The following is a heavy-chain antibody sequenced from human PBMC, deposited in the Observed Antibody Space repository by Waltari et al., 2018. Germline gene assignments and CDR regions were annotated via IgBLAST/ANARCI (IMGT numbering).Heavy chain of an antibody. D-gene: IGHD2-2*01. CDR3: ARAVRYQLLSDF. J-gene: IGHJ4*02. CDR1: GYTFSNYD. Sequence: QVQLVQSGAEVKNPGASVKLSCKTSGYTFSNYDVSWVRQAPGRGLEWMGWMNPNSGNLGFAQGFQGRVMCTADTSTTTAHMELTNLRSDDTAIYFCARAVRYQLLSDFWGQGSLVTVSS. CDR2: MNPNSGNL. V-gene: IGHV1-8*03.